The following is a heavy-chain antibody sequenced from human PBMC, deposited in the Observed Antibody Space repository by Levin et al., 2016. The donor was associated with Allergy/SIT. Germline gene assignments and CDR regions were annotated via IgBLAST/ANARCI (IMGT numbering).Heavy chain of an antibody. D-gene: IGHD6-13*01. J-gene: IGHJ4*02. CDR2: IYPGDSNT. CDR1: GYSFTSYW. CDR3: ARHFSWGRTPLLAAVPSD. Sequence: GESLKISCKGSGYSFTSYWIGWVRQMPGKGLEWMGIIYPGDSNTTYSPSFQGQVTISADKSISTAYLQWSSLKASDTAMYFCARHFSWGRTPLLAAVPSDWGQGTLVTVSS. V-gene: IGHV5-51*01.